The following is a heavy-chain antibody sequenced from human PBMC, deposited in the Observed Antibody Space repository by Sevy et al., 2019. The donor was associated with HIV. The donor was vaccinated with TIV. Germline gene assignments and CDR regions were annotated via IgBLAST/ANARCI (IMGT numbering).Heavy chain of an antibody. V-gene: IGHV3-23*01. Sequence: GGSLRLSCAGSGFTFGGYMMNWFRQAPGRGLEWVARVSRNGGTPEYGDSAKGRFTISRDNSKNTVYLQLKELRAEDTALYYCVKEGRDDFNPYLDFWGQGILVTVSS. CDR2: VSRNGGTP. CDR1: GFTFGGYM. D-gene: IGHD3-10*01. CDR3: VKEGRDDFNPYLDF. J-gene: IGHJ4*02.